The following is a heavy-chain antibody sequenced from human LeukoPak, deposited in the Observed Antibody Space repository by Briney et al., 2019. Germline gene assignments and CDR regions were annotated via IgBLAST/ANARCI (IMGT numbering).Heavy chain of an antibody. Sequence: GASLKISCKGSGYSFANYWIGWVRQMPGKGLEWMGIIYLGDFGIRYSPSFQGQVTITADKSISTAYLQWSSLKASDAAMYYCARLNDGFDIWGQGAMVIVSS. J-gene: IGHJ3*02. CDR1: GYSFANYW. CDR2: IYLGDFGI. CDR3: ARLNDGFDI. V-gene: IGHV5-51*01.